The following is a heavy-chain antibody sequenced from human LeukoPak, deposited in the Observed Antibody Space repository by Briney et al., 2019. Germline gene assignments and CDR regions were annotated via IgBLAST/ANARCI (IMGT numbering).Heavy chain of an antibody. V-gene: IGHV3-21*01. Sequence: SGESLRLSCAAAGFTFSSYSMNWVRQAPGKGLEWVSSISSSSSYIYYADSVKGRFTISRDNAKNSLYLQMNSLRAEDTAVYYCASEDLTGYYIWYFQHWGQGTLVTVSS. CDR1: GFTFSSYS. D-gene: IGHD3-9*01. CDR2: ISSSSSYI. CDR3: ASEDLTGYYIWYFQH. J-gene: IGHJ1*01.